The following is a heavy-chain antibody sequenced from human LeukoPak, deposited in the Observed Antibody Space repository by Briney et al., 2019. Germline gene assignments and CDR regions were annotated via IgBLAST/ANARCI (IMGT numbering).Heavy chain of an antibody. V-gene: IGHV1-18*01. Sequence: ASVKVSCKASGYTFTSYGISWVRQAPGQGVEWAGWISAYNGNTNYAQKLQGRATMTTDTSTSTAYMELRSLRSDDTAVYYCARDSRYYYDSSGYAHAFDIWGQGTMVTVSS. CDR3: ARDSRYYYDSSGYAHAFDI. J-gene: IGHJ3*02. D-gene: IGHD3-22*01. CDR2: ISAYNGNT. CDR1: GYTFTSYG.